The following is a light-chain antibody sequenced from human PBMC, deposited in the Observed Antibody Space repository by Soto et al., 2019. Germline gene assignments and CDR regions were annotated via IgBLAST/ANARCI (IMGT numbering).Light chain of an antibody. J-gene: IGLJ3*02. Sequence: QPVLTQSPSASASLGASVKVTCTLSSGHSNYVTAWHQQHPGKGPRFLMRLNRDGSQTKGDGIPDRFSGSSSGAERYLTISSLQSEDEADYYCQTWGPGIRVFGGGTKLTVL. V-gene: IGLV4-69*01. CDR3: QTWGPGIRV. CDR2: LNRDGSQ. CDR1: SGHSNYV.